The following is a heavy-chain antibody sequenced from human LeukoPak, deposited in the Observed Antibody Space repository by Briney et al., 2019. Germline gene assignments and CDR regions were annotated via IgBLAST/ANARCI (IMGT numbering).Heavy chain of an antibody. D-gene: IGHD6-19*01. J-gene: IGHJ4*02. CDR3: ARVLYTSGWYGDHY. Sequence: GGSLRLSCAASGFTFSTYNMNWVRQAPGKGLEWVSSITSSSSHIYDADLVKGRFTISRDNAKNSLYLQMNSLRAEDTAVYYCARVLYTSGWYGDHYWGQGTLVTVSS. CDR2: ITSSSSHI. V-gene: IGHV3-21*01. CDR1: GFTFSTYN.